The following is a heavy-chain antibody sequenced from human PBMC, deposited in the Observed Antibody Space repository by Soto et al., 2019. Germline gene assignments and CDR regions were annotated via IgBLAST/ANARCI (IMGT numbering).Heavy chain of an antibody. CDR3: AAXLFADWRSADYYYGMDV. Sequence: SVKVSCKASGFTFTSSAVQWVRQARGQRLEWIGWIVVGSGNTNYAQKFQERVTITRDMSTSTAYMELSSLRSEDTAVYYCAAXLFADWRSADYYYGMDVWGQGTTVTVSS. CDR1: GFTFTSSA. D-gene: IGHD1-1*01. V-gene: IGHV1-58*01. J-gene: IGHJ6*02. CDR2: IVVGSGNT.